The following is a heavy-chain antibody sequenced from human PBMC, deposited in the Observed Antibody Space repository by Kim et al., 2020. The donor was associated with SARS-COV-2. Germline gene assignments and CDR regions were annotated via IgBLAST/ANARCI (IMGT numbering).Heavy chain of an antibody. CDR1: GGSISSYY. D-gene: IGHD2-2*01. V-gene: IGHV4-59*08. CDR2: IYYSGST. J-gene: IGHJ6*03. Sequence: SETLSLTCTVSGGSISSYYWSWIRQPPGKGLEWIGYIYYSGSTNYNPSLKSRVTISVDTSKNQFSLKLSSVTAADTAVYYCATVVPAAMGVSSYYYMDVWGKGTTVTVSS. CDR3: ATVVPAAMGVSSYYYMDV.